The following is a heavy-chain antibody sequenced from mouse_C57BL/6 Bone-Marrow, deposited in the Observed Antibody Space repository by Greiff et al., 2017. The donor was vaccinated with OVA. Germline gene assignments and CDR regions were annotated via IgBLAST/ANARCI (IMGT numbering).Heavy chain of an antibody. CDR2: IDPSDSYT. D-gene: IGHD4-1*01. CDR3: ARSGRTLFAY. CDR1: GYTFTSYW. V-gene: IGHV1-69*01. J-gene: IGHJ3*01. Sequence: QVQLKQPGAELVMPGASVKLSCKASGYTFTSYWMHWVKQRPGQGLEWIGEIDPSDSYTNYNQKFKGKSTLTVDKSSSTAYMQRSSLTSEDSAVYYCARSGRTLFAYWGQGTLVTVSA.